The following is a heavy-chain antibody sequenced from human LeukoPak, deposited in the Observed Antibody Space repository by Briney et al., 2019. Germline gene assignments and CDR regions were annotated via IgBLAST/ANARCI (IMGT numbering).Heavy chain of an antibody. J-gene: IGHJ5*02. CDR2: INPNSGGT. CDR1: GYTFTGYY. V-gene: IGHV1-2*04. CDR3: ARGAPCSGGSCYSNWFDP. Sequence: ASVKVSCKASGYTFTGYYMHWVRQAPGQGLEWMGWINPNSGGTNYAQKFQGWVTMTRDTSISTAYMGLSRLRSDDTAVYYCARGAPCSGGSCYSNWFDPWGQGTLVTVSS. D-gene: IGHD2-15*01.